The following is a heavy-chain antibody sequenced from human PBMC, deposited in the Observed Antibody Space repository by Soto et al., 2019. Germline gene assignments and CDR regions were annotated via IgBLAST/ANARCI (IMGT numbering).Heavy chain of an antibody. CDR3: ARDRGGNNAGFDY. J-gene: IGHJ4*02. Sequence: XXTLSLPFTVSGGSISTYYWRWILQPPGKGLEWIGYIYYSGSTNYNPSLKSRVTISIDTSKTQFSLKLSSVTAADTAVYYCARDRGGNNAGFDYWGQGTLVTVSS. CDR1: GGSISTYY. CDR2: IYYSGST. V-gene: IGHV4-59*01. D-gene: IGHD2-15*01.